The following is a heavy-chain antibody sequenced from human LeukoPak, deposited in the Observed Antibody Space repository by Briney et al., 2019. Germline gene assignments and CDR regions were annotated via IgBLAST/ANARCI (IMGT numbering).Heavy chain of an antibody. CDR1: GGSFSGYY. Sequence: SETLSLTCAVYGGSFSGYYWSWIRQPPGKGLEWIGEINHSGSTNYNPSLKSRVTISVDTSKNQFSLKLSSVTAADTAVYYCARDLEFTMIVVVNSWHSMDVWGQGTTVTVSS. CDR2: INHSGST. J-gene: IGHJ6*02. V-gene: IGHV4-34*01. D-gene: IGHD3-22*01. CDR3: ARDLEFTMIVVVNSWHSMDV.